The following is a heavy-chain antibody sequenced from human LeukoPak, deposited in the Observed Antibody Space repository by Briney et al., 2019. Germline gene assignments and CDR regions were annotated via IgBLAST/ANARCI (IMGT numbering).Heavy chain of an antibody. D-gene: IGHD5-18*01. CDR2: ISGGGGST. CDR3: AKGLRGYSYGPYNWFDP. Sequence: GGSLRLSCAASGFTFSSYAMSWVRQAPGKGLEWVSAISGGGGSTYYADSVKGRFTISRDNSKNTLYLQMNSLRAEETAVYYCAKGLRGYSYGPYNWFDPWGQGTLVTVSS. CDR1: GFTFSSYA. V-gene: IGHV3-23*01. J-gene: IGHJ5*02.